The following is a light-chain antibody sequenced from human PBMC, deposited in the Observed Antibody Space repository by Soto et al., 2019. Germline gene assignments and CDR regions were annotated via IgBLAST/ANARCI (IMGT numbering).Light chain of an antibody. CDR1: SSDADDYNY. V-gene: IGLV2-14*03. J-gene: IGLJ3*02. Sequence: QSVLTQPASVSGSPGQSITISCSGTSSDADDYNYVSWYQQHPGKAPKLMIYEVSQRLSGVSHRFSGSRSGYTASLTISGLQDEDEADYYCTSSLSNSVVVFGGGTKLTVL. CDR3: TSSLSNSVVV. CDR2: EVS.